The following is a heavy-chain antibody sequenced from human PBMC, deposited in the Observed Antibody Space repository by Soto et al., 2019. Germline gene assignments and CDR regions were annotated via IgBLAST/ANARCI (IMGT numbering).Heavy chain of an antibody. Sequence: QVQLVQSGAEVKKPGASVKVSCKASGYTFTSYGISWVRQAPGQGLEWMGWISAYNGNTNYAQKLQGRVTMTTDTSTSTAYMDLRSLRSDDTAVYYCARDLSDYDFWSGYPTYDYWGQGTLVTVSS. V-gene: IGHV1-18*01. CDR1: GYTFTSYG. D-gene: IGHD3-3*01. J-gene: IGHJ4*02. CDR2: ISAYNGNT. CDR3: ARDLSDYDFWSGYPTYDY.